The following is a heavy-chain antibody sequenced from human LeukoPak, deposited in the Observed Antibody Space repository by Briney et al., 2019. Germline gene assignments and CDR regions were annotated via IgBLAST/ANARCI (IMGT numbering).Heavy chain of an antibody. V-gene: IGHV3-30-3*01. CDR1: GFTFSSYA. D-gene: IGHD5-24*01. CDR3: ARMKDGYNSYFDY. Sequence: GGSLRLSRAASGFTFSSYAMHWVRQAPGKGLEWVAVISYDGSNKYYADSVKGRFTISRDNSKNTLYLQMNSLRAEDTAVYYCARMKDGYNSYFDYWGQGTLVTVSS. J-gene: IGHJ4*02. CDR2: ISYDGSNK.